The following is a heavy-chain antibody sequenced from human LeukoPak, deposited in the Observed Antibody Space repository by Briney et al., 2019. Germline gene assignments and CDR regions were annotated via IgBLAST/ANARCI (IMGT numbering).Heavy chain of an antibody. D-gene: IGHD4-17*01. CDR1: GFTFSSYA. CDR2: MSYDGSNK. J-gene: IGHJ4*02. CDR3: ARGGRTTVTPVDY. V-gene: IGHV3-30-3*01. Sequence: GGSLRLSCAASGFTFSSYAMHWVRQAPGKGLEWVAIMSYDGSNKYYADSVKGRFTISRDSSKNTLYLQMNSLRAEDTTVYYCARGGRTTVTPVDYWGQGTLVTVSS.